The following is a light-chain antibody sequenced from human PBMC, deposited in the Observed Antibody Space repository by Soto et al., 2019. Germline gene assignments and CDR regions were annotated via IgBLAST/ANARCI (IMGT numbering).Light chain of an antibody. Sequence: EIRLTQSPAALSWSPGERATLACRASQSGSSSYVAWYQHRPGLAPRPVIHDASSRETGIPDRFSGTKSGTEFTLTIRRLEPEDAALYFCQQYGSSPITFGQGTRLEIK. CDR3: QQYGSSPIT. V-gene: IGKV3D-20*01. CDR2: DAS. CDR1: QSGSSSY. J-gene: IGKJ5*01.